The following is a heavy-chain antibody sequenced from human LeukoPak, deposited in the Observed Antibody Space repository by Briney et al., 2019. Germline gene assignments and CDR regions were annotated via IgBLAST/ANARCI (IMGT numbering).Heavy chain of an antibody. CDR1: GYTFTSYG. V-gene: IGHV1-18*01. J-gene: IGHJ5*02. CDR2: ISAYNGNT. D-gene: IGHD6-13*01. CDR3: ARNFGSSWYPNWFDP. Sequence: ASVKVSCKASGYTFTSYGISWVRQAPGQGLEWMGWISAYNGNTNYAQKLQGRVTMTTDTSTSTAYMELRSLRSDDTAVYYCARNFGSSWYPNWFDPWGQGTLVTVSS.